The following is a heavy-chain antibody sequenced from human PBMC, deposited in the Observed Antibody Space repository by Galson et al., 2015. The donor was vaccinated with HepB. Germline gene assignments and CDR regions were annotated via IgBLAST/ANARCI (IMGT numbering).Heavy chain of an antibody. CDR1: EFTFSSYG. CDR3: AKDPQPELHSAESNAFDI. CDR2: ISCDGSNN. V-gene: IGHV3-30*18. D-gene: IGHD1-26*01. J-gene: IGHJ3*02. Sequence: SLRLSCAASEFTFSSYGMHWVRQAPGKGLEWVGVISCDGSNNSYADSVKGRFTISRDNSKNTLYLQMNSLRAEDPAVYYCAKDPQPELHSAESNAFDIWGQGTMVTVSS.